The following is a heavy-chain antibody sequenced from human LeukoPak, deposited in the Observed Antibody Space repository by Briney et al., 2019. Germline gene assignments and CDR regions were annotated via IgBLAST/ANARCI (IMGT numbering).Heavy chain of an antibody. CDR2: INSDGRTT. D-gene: IGHD3-10*02. J-gene: IGHJ3*02. Sequence: GGSLRLSCAAAGFTFSTYWMHWVRQVPGKGHVWVSRINSDGRTTGYADSVKGRFPISRDNAKNTLYLQMNSLRVEDTAVFYCGSPRTFSGRNVLDMWGQGTMVTVSS. CDR3: GSPRTFSGRNVLDM. V-gene: IGHV3-74*01. CDR1: GFTFSTYW.